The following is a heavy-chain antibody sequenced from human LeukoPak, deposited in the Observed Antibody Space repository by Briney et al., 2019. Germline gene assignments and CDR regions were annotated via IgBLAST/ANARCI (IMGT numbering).Heavy chain of an antibody. CDR3: ARELLWGDYYMDV. CDR2: ISSSSSYI. J-gene: IGHJ6*03. CDR1: GFYS. D-gene: IGHD3-16*01. Sequence: GGSLRLSCAASGFYSMNWVRQAPGKGLEWVSSISSSSSYIYYTDSVKGRFTISRDNAKNSLYLQMNSLRAEDTAVYYCARELLWGDYYMDVWGKGTTVTVSS. V-gene: IGHV3-21*01.